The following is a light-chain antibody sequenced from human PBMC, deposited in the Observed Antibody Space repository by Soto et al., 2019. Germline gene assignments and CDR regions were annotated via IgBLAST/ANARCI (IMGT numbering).Light chain of an antibody. CDR3: SSYTSTSTL. CDR1: SNDVGAYKY. CDR2: EVS. J-gene: IGLJ3*02. V-gene: IGLV2-14*01. Sequence: QSALTQPASVSGSPGQSITISCTGTSNDVGAYKYVSWYQQLPGKAPKLMIYEVSNRPSGVSNRFSGSKSGNTASLTISGLQAEDEADYYCSSYTSTSTLFGGGTMLTVL.